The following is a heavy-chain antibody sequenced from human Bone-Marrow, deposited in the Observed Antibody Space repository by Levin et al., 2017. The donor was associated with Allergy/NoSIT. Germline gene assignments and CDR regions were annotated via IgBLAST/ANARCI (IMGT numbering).Heavy chain of an antibody. D-gene: IGHD2-2*01. J-gene: IGHJ3*02. Sequence: GESLKISCAASGFIVSDHYMSWVRQAPGKGLDWVSVIYSGGGSVFYADSVKGRFTISRDNSKNTLYLQMDSLRAEDTAMYYCTRYCSSASCYFDAFDIWGQGTMVTVSS. CDR3: TRYCSSASCYFDAFDI. V-gene: IGHV3-53*01. CDR1: GFIVSDHY. CDR2: IYSGGGS.